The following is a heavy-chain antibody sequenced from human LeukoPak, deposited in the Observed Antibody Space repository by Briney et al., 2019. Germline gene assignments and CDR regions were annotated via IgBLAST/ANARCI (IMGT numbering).Heavy chain of an antibody. CDR3: ARSSFSYFDY. CDR2: IYYSGST. CDR1: GGSISSGDYY. V-gene: IGHV4-30-4*01. Sequence: SQTLSLTCTVSGGSISSGDYYWGWIRQPPGKGLEWIVYIYYSGSTYYNPSLKSRVTISVDTSKNQFSLKLSSVTAGDTAVYYCARSSFSYFDYWGQGTLVTVSS. J-gene: IGHJ4*02.